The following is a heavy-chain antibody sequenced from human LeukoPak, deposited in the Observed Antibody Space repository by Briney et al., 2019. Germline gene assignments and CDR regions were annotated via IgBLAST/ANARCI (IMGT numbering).Heavy chain of an antibody. D-gene: IGHD3-3*02. J-gene: IGHJ6*03. CDR1: GFTFSSYS. Sequence: GGSLRLSCAASGFTFSSYSMNWVRQAPGKGLEWVSSISSSRSYIYYADSVKGRFTISRDNAKNTLYLQMNSLRAEDTAVYYCAQDSNLAYHYYHMDLWGKGPTVTVSS. CDR3: AQDSNLAYHYYHMDL. V-gene: IGHV3-21*01. CDR2: ISSSRSYI.